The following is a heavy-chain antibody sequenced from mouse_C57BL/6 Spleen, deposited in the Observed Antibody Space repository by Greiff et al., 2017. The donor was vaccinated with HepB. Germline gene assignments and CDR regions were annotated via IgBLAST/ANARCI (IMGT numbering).Heavy chain of an antibody. V-gene: IGHV1-50*01. Sequence: VQLQQSGAELVKPGASVKLSCKASGYTFTSYWMQWVKQRPGQGLEWIGEIDPSDSYTNYNQKFKGKATLTVDTSSSTAYMQLSSLTSEDSAVYYCARFYGSSYRYFDVWGTGTTVTVSS. CDR3: ARFYGSSYRYFDV. J-gene: IGHJ1*03. CDR2: IDPSDSYT. D-gene: IGHD1-1*01. CDR1: GYTFTSYW.